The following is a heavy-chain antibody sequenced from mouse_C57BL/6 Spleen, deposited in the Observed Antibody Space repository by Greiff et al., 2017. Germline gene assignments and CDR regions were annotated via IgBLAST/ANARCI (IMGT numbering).Heavy chain of an antibody. CDR1: GYTFTSYW. J-gene: IGHJ1*03. Sequence: QVQLQQPGAELVRPGSSVKLSCKASGYTFTSYWMHWVKQRPIQGLEWIGNIDPSDSETHYNQKFKDKATLTVDKSSSTAYMQRSSLTSEDSAVYYCARGGYSLLWYFDVWGTGTTVTVSS. V-gene: IGHV1-52*01. CDR3: ARGGYSLLWYFDV. D-gene: IGHD2-3*01. CDR2: IDPSDSET.